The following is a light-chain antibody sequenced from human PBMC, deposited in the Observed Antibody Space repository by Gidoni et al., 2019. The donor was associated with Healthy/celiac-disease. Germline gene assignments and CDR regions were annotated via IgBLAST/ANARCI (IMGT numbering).Light chain of an antibody. CDR2: EVS. CDR1: SSDVGGYNY. Sequence: QSALTHPPSASGSPGQSVTISCTGTSSDVGGYNYVSWYQQHPGKAPKLMIYEVSKRPSGVPDRFSGSKSGNMASLTVSGLQAEDEADYYCSSYAGSNNMLVFGGGTKLTVL. V-gene: IGLV2-8*01. J-gene: IGLJ2*01. CDR3: SSYAGSNNMLV.